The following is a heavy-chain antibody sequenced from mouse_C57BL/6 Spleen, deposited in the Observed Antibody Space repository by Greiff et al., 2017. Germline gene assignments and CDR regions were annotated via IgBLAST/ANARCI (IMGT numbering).Heavy chain of an antibody. Sequence: VKLQESGAELVKPGASVKMSCKASGYTFTSYWITWVKQRPGQGLEWIGDIYPGSGSTNYNEKFKSKATLTVDTSSSTAYMQLSSLTSEDSAVDYCARGWTPRYFDVWGTGTTVTVSS. CDR3: ARGWTPRYFDV. V-gene: IGHV1-55*01. CDR2: IYPGSGST. D-gene: IGHD1-1*02. CDR1: GYTFTSYW. J-gene: IGHJ1*03.